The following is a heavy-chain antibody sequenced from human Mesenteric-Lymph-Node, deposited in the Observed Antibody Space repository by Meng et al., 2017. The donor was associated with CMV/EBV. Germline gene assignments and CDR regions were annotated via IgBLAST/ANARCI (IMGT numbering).Heavy chain of an antibody. D-gene: IGHD6-13*01. Sequence: SCKASGYTFTGQYMHWVRQAPGQGLEWMGRINPTSGGTNYAQKFQGRVTMTRDTSISTAYMELTRLRSDDTAVYYCARDFLGSWYDYWGQGTLVTVSS. V-gene: IGHV1-2*06. J-gene: IGHJ4*02. CDR2: INPTSGGT. CDR1: GYTFTGQY. CDR3: ARDFLGSWYDY.